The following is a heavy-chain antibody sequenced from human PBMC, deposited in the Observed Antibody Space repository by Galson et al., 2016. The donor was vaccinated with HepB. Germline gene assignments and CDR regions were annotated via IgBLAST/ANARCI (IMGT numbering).Heavy chain of an antibody. CDR2: IYSGGTT. Sequence: SLRLSCEASGFTVSSNYMSWVRQAPGKGLEWVSVIYSGGTTHYADSVEGRFTVSTDNSKNTLYLKMNSLGAEDTAVDYCARGAPQGTRYFDLWGRGTLVTVSS. J-gene: IGHJ2*01. CDR1: GFTVSSNY. V-gene: IGHV3-53*01. D-gene: IGHD1-1*01. CDR3: ARGAPQGTRYFDL.